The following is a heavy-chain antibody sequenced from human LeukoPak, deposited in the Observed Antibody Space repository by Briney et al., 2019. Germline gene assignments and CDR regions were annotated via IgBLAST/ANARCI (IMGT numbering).Heavy chain of an antibody. CDR2: INPNSGGT. Sequence: GASVKVSCKASGYTFTSYAMNWVRQAPGQGLEWMGWINPNSGGTNYAQKFQGRVTMTRDTSNSTAYMELSRLRSDDTAVYYCAASAVVVPAAVFDYWGQGTLVTVSS. V-gene: IGHV1-2*02. D-gene: IGHD2-2*01. CDR1: GYTFTSYA. J-gene: IGHJ4*02. CDR3: AASAVVVPAAVFDY.